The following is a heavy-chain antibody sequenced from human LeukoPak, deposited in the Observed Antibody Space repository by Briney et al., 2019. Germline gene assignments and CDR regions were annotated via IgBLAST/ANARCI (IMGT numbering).Heavy chain of an antibody. V-gene: IGHV1-24*01. CDR2: FDPEDGET. J-gene: IGHJ4*02. CDR3: ATDSSGSGSYYPL. Sequence: ASVKVSCKVSGYTLTELSMHWVRQAPGKGLEWMGGFDPEDGETIYAQKFQGRVTMTEDTSTDTAYTELSSLRSEETAVYYCATDSSGSGSYYPLWGQGTLVTVSS. CDR1: GYTLTELS. D-gene: IGHD3-10*01.